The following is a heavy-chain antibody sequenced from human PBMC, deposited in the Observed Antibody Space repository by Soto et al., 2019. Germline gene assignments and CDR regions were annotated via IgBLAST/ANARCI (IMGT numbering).Heavy chain of an antibody. Sequence: QVQLVESGGGLVKPGGSLSLSCAASGFTFTDYYMTWIRQAPGKRLEWVSYISSSGNTIYYAGSVKGRFTISRDNAKNSLYLQMNSLRAEDTSVYYCARGRYYNSGSYSRFDYWGQGTVVTVSS. CDR1: GFTFTDYY. V-gene: IGHV3-11*01. CDR3: ARGRYYNSGSYSRFDY. CDR2: ISSSGNTI. J-gene: IGHJ4*02. D-gene: IGHD3-10*01.